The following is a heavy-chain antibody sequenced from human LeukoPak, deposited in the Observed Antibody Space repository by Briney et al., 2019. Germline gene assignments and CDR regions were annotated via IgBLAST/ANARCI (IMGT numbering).Heavy chain of an antibody. Sequence: GGSLRLSCAASGFTFSSYAMSWVRQAPGKGLEWVSAISISGATTYYADSVKGRFTISRDNPKYTVFLQMNSLRAEDTAVYYCARKYDFWSGLDYWGQGTLVTVSS. V-gene: IGHV3-23*01. CDR1: GFTFSSYA. CDR2: ISISGATT. CDR3: ARKYDFWSGLDY. D-gene: IGHD3-3*01. J-gene: IGHJ4*02.